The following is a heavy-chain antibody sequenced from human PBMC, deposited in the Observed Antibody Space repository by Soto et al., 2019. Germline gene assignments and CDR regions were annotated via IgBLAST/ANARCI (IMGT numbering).Heavy chain of an antibody. J-gene: IGHJ6*02. D-gene: IGHD3-22*01. Sequence: QVQLQESGPGLVKPSQTLSLTCTVSGGSISSGGYYWSWIRQHPGKGLEWIGYIYYSGSTYYNPCLKSRVTIPVDTSKNQFSLKLSSVTAADTAVYYCARVVVIPQSYYGMDVWGQGTTVTVSS. V-gene: IGHV4-31*03. CDR3: ARVVVIPQSYYGMDV. CDR1: GGSISSGGYY. CDR2: IYYSGST.